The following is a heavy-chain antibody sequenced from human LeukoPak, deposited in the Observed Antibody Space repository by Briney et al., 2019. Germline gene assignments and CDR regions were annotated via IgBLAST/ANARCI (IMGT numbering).Heavy chain of an antibody. Sequence: KPAGSLRLSCAASGFTFSDYYRSWIRQAPGKGLEWVSYISSSGSTIYYAGSVKGRFTISRDNAKNSLYLQMNSLRAEDTAVYYCARDGIGAFTGAAEGLDYWGQGTLVTVSS. D-gene: IGHD6-13*01. CDR2: ISSSGSTI. CDR1: GFTFSDYY. CDR3: ARDGIGAFTGAAEGLDY. V-gene: IGHV3-11*01. J-gene: IGHJ4*02.